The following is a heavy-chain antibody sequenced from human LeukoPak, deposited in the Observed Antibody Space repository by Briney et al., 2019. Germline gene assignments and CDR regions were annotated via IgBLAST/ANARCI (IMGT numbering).Heavy chain of an antibody. CDR1: GGSLSSYY. CDR2: IYYSGST. V-gene: IGHV4-59*01. CDR3: ARDGGGNSRPFDY. J-gene: IGHJ4*02. D-gene: IGHD4-23*01. Sequence: SETLSLTCTVSGGSLSSYYWSWIRQPPGRGLEWIGNIYYSGSTNYNPSLKSRVTISIDTAKNQFSLKVSSVIAAGTAVYYCARDGGGNSRPFDYWGQGTPVTVSS.